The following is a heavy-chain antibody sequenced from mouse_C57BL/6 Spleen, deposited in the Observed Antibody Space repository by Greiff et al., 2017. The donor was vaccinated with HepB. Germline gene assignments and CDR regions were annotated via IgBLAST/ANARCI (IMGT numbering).Heavy chain of an antibody. CDR2: IYPGSGST. CDR3: ARSPTGTFAY. D-gene: IGHD4-1*02. J-gene: IGHJ3*01. V-gene: IGHV1-55*01. Sequence: QVHVKQPGAELVKPGASVKMSCKASGYTFTSYWITWVKQRPGQGLEWIGDIYPGSGSTNYNEKFKSKATLTVDTSSSTAYMQLSSLTSEDSAVYYCARSPTGTFAYWGQGTLVTVSA. CDR1: GYTFTSYW.